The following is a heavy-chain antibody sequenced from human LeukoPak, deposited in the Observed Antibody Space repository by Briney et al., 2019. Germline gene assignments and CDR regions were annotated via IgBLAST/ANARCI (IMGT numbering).Heavy chain of an antibody. Sequence: SETLSLTCTVSGGSISTSNYDWAWIRQPPGKGLEWIGSIYFSGSTYYNPSLKSRVSMSVDTSNNQFSLKVTSVTAADTAVYYCASDYGADSGYWGQGTLVTVSS. CDR3: ASDYGADSGY. V-gene: IGHV4-39*01. CDR1: GGSISTSNYD. J-gene: IGHJ4*02. CDR2: IYFSGST. D-gene: IGHD4-23*01.